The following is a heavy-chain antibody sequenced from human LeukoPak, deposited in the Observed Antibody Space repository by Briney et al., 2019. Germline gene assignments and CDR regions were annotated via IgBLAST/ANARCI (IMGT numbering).Heavy chain of an antibody. V-gene: IGHV3-23*01. D-gene: IGHD3-22*01. J-gene: IGHJ4*02. Sequence: PGGSLRLSCAASGFTFSSYAMSWVRQAPGKGLEWVSTLSGTGGSTYYADSVKGRFTISRDNSENTLYLQTNSLRAGDTAVYYCAKGEGFYDSSGYSPDPIDYWGQGTLVTVSS. CDR2: LSGTGGST. CDR1: GFTFSSYA. CDR3: AKGEGFYDSSGYSPDPIDY.